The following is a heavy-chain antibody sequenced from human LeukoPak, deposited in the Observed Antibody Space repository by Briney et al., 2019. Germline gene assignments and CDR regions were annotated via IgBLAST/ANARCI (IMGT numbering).Heavy chain of an antibody. J-gene: IGHJ4*02. V-gene: IGHV3-30-3*01. Sequence: GGSLRLSCAASGFTFSSYAMHWVRQAPGKGLEWVAVISYDGSNKYYADSVKGRFTISRDNSKNTQYLQMNSLRAEDTAVYYCARGPLLYWGQGTLVTVSS. CDR3: ARGPLLY. CDR2: ISYDGSNK. CDR1: GFTFSSYA. D-gene: IGHD3-3*01.